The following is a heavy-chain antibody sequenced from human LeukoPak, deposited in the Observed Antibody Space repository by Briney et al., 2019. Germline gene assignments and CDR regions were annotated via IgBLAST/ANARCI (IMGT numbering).Heavy chain of an antibody. D-gene: IGHD1-26*01. V-gene: IGHV3-23*01. J-gene: IGHJ4*02. CDR2: IAGSGDST. CDR1: GFTLSSYA. CDR3: ASGIVGATIDY. Sequence: GPSLRPSYAPSGFTLSSYAMSSGRQPPSKRPQLVSAIAGSGDSTYYADSVKGRFTISRNNSNNTLYLQMNSLRAEYTAVHYCASGIVGATIDYWGQGTLVTVSS.